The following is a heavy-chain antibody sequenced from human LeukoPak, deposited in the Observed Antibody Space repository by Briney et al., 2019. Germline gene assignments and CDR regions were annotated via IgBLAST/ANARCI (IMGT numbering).Heavy chain of an antibody. D-gene: IGHD3-22*01. CDR3: ARGRDSSGYEWYG. CDR1: GGTFSSYA. J-gene: IGHJ4*02. V-gene: IGHV1-69*13. Sequence: SVKVSCKASGGTFSSYAISWVRQAPGQGLEWMGGIIPIFGTANYAQKFQGRVTITADESTSTAYMELSSLRSEDTTVYYCARGRDSSGYEWYGWGQGTLVTVSS. CDR2: IIPIFGTA.